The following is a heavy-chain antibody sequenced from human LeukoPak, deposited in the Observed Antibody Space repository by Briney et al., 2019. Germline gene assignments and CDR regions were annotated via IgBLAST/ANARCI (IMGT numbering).Heavy chain of an antibody. Sequence: PSETLSLTCAVYGGSFSGYYWSWICQPPGKGLEWIGEINHSGSTNYNPSLKSRVTMSVDTSKNQFSLKLSSVTAADTAVYYCARGGGVRPYSHWGQGTLVTVSS. CDR1: GGSFSGYY. CDR2: INHSGST. CDR3: ARGGGVRPYSH. V-gene: IGHV4-34*01. J-gene: IGHJ4*02. D-gene: IGHD2-15*01.